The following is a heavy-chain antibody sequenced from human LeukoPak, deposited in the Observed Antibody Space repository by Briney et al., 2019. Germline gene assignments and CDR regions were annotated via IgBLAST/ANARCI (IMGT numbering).Heavy chain of an antibody. CDR1: GFTFRTYG. Sequence: QPGGSLRLSCAASGFTFRTYGMHWVRQAPGKGLEWVAFIRFDGSNKYYADSVKGRFTISRDNSKNTLYLQINSLRDEDTALYYCAKDPGEAPPGFYMDVWGKGTTVTVSS. CDR2: IRFDGSNK. J-gene: IGHJ6*03. D-gene: IGHD6-6*01. V-gene: IGHV3-30*02. CDR3: AKDPGEAPPGFYMDV.